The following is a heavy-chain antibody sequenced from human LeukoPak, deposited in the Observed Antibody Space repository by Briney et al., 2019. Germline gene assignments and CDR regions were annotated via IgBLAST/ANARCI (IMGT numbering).Heavy chain of an antibody. D-gene: IGHD2-15*01. CDR2: LYHTVST. J-gene: IGHJ2*01. CDR1: GDSVNSGYY. Sequence: PSETLSLTCSVSGDSVNSGYYWGWLRQFPGKGLEWIGSLYHTVSTYANPSLKSRVTLSADMPNNRLSLTLNSVTAADTAVYYCGRFLGYCSGGDCHWYVDFWGRGTLVTVSS. V-gene: IGHV4-38-2*02. CDR3: GRFLGYCSGGDCHWYVDF.